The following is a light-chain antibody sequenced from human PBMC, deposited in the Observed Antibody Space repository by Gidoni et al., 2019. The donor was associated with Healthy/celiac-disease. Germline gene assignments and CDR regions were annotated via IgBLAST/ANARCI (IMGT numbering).Light chain of an antibody. CDR1: SSDVGGYNY. CDR3: SSYTSSSTYV. V-gene: IGLV2-14*01. CDR2: DVS. J-gene: IGLJ1*01. Sequence: QPALPQPSSVSVSPRQSITISCTGTSSDVGGYNYVSWYQQHPGKAPKLMIYDVSNRPSGVSNRFSGSKSGNTASLTISGLQAENEADYYCSSYTSSSTYVFGTGTKVTVL.